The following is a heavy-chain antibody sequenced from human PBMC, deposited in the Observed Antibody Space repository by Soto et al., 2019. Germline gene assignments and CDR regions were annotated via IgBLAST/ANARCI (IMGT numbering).Heavy chain of an antibody. J-gene: IGHJ4*02. V-gene: IGHV4-61*01. D-gene: IGHD3-22*01. Sequence: SGTLSRACTVSGGSVSSGSYCWSWIGQPPGKGLEWIGYIYYSGSTSYNPSLKSRVTISLDTSKSQFSLKLSSVTAADTAVYYCARDLITIGYIDNWGQGTLVTVSS. CDR1: GGSVSSGSYC. CDR3: ARDLITIGYIDN. CDR2: IYYSGST.